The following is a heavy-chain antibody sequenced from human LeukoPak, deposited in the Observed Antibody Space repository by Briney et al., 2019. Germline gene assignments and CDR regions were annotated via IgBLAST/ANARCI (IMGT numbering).Heavy chain of an antibody. J-gene: IGHJ4*02. Sequence: ASVKVSCKTSRYTFTGYYMHWVRQAPVQGLEWMGWINPNSGGINYAQKFQGRVTMTRDTSISTAYMELSRLRSDDTAVYYCARGLAPAAADYWGQGTLVTVSS. CDR2: INPNSGGI. V-gene: IGHV1-2*02. CDR1: RYTFTGYY. D-gene: IGHD3-22*01. CDR3: ARGLAPAAADY.